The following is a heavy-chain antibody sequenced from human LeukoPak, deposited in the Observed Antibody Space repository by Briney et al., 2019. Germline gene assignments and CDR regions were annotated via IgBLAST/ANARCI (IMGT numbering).Heavy chain of an antibody. CDR1: GGSISSYY. CDR3: ARLYYYDFWSGYYTDDAFDI. CDR2: IYTSGST. Sequence: SETLSLTCTVSGGSISSYYWSWIRQPAGKGLEWIGRIYTSGSTNYNPSLKSRVTMSVDTSKNQFSLKLSSVTAADTAVYYCARLYYYDFWSGYYTDDAFDIWGQGTMVTVSS. V-gene: IGHV4-4*07. J-gene: IGHJ3*02. D-gene: IGHD3-3*01.